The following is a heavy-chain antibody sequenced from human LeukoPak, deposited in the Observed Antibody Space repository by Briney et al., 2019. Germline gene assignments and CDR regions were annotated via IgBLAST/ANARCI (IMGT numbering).Heavy chain of an antibody. D-gene: IGHD2-15*01. V-gene: IGHV1-2*02. CDR2: INPDNGGT. Sequence: ASVKVSCKASGYIFTFYYMHWVRQAPGQGLEWMGWINPDNGGTNYAQKFQGRVTMTRDTSISTAYMQLSSLRSDDTAVYYCARDGQERYCSGGSCYPLDYWGQGTLVTVSS. J-gene: IGHJ4*02. CDR3: ARDGQERYCSGGSCYPLDY. CDR1: GYIFTFYY.